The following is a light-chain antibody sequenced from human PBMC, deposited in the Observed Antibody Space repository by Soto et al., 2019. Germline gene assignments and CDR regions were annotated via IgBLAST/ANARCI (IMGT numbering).Light chain of an antibody. J-gene: IGKJ1*01. CDR1: QTISKSN. V-gene: IGKV3-20*01. Sequence: EIVLTQSPGSLSLSPGEGAALSCRASQTISKSNLAWYQQKPGQPPRLLVYAASSRATGIPARFSGSGSGTDFTLTISRLEPEDFAIYYCQQYDSPRGTFGQGTKVDI. CDR3: QQYDSPRGT. CDR2: AAS.